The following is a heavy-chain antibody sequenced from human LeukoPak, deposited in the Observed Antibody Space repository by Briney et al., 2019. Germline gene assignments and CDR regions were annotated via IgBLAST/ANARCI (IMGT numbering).Heavy chain of an antibody. Sequence: SETLSLTCAVYGGSFSGYYWSWIRRPPGKGLEWIGEINHSGSTNYNPSLKSRVTISVDTSKNQFSLKLSSVTAADTAVYYCARGAVAGPEDYFDYWGQGTLVTVSS. D-gene: IGHD6-19*01. V-gene: IGHV4-34*01. CDR2: INHSGST. CDR3: ARGAVAGPEDYFDY. CDR1: GGSFSGYY. J-gene: IGHJ4*02.